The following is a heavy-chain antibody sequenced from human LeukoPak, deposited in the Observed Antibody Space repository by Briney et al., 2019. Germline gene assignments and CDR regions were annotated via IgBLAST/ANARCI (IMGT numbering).Heavy chain of an antibody. J-gene: IGHJ4*02. Sequence: GGSLRLSCAASGFTFSTYSMNWLPQAPGKGLEWVSYIRTSSSSIHYADSVKGSFTIYRDNAKNSLYLQMNSVRAEETAVYYCAREQGMATIDYWGQGTLVTVSS. CDR3: AREQGMATIDY. D-gene: IGHD5-24*01. CDR2: IRTSSSSI. V-gene: IGHV3-48*01. CDR1: GFTFSTYS.